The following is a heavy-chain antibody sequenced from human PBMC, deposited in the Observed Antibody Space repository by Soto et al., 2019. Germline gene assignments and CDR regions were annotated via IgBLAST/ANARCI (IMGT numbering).Heavy chain of an antibody. CDR3: ARLAYSGSYHGAYYFDY. D-gene: IGHD1-26*01. J-gene: IGHJ4*02. CDR2: IYPSDSST. CDR1: GYTFTSYW. Sequence: GESLKISCKGSGYTFTSYWIGWVRQMPGKGLEWMGIIYPSDSSTVYSPTFQGQVTISADKSISTAYLQWSSLKASDTAIYYCARLAYSGSYHGAYYFDYWGQGTLVTVSS. V-gene: IGHV5-51*01.